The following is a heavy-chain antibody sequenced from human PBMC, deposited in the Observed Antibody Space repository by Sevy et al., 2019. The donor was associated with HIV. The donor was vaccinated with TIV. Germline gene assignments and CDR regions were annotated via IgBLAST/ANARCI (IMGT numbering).Heavy chain of an antibody. V-gene: IGHV3-21*01. D-gene: IGHD6-13*01. J-gene: IGHJ6*02. Sequence: GGSLGLSCAASGFTFSSYSMNWVRQAPGKGLEWVSSISSSSSYIYYADSVKGRFTISRDNAKNSLYLQMNSLRAEDTAVYYCARDERRLYSSSWYGYYYYGMDVWGQGTTVTVSS. CDR3: ARDERRLYSSSWYGYYYYGMDV. CDR1: GFTFSSYS. CDR2: ISSSSSYI.